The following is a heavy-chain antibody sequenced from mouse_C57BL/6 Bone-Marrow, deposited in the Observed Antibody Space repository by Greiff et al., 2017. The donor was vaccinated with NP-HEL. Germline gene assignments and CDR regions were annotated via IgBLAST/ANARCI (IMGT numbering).Heavy chain of an antibody. J-gene: IGHJ4*01. Sequence: VQLKESGGDLVKPGGSLKLSCAASGFTFSSYGMSWVRQTPDKRLEWVATISSGGSYTYYPDSVKGRVTISRDNAKNTLYLQMSSLKSEDTAMYYCARRMGYAMDDWGQGTSVTVSS. CDR2: ISSGGSYT. CDR3: ARRMGYAMDD. V-gene: IGHV5-6*01. CDR1: GFTFSSYG. D-gene: IGHD2-3*01.